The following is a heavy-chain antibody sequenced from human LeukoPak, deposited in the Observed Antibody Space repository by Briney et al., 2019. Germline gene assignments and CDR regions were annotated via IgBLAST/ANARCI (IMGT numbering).Heavy chain of an antibody. Sequence: GSLRLSCAASGFTFSSYAMSWVRQALGKGLKWVSAIICSGGSTYYADSVKGRFTISRDNSKNTLYPQMNSLRAEDTAVYYCAKGSYYDSSGSFYFDYWGQGTLVTVSS. V-gene: IGHV3-23*01. CDR2: IICSGGST. D-gene: IGHD3-22*01. CDR1: GFTFSSYA. J-gene: IGHJ4*02. CDR3: AKGSYYDSSGSFYFDY.